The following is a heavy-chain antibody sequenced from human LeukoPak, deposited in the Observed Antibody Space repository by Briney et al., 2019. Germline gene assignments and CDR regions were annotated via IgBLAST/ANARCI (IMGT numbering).Heavy chain of an antibody. Sequence: GGSLRLSYAASGFTFSSYAMSWVRQAPGKGLEWVSAISGSGGSTYYADSVKGRFTISRDNSKNTLYLQMNSLRAEDTAVYYCARRDSSGYYYFDYWGQGTLVTVSS. V-gene: IGHV3-23*01. J-gene: IGHJ4*02. CDR3: ARRDSSGYYYFDY. CDR2: ISGSGGST. CDR1: GFTFSSYA. D-gene: IGHD3-22*01.